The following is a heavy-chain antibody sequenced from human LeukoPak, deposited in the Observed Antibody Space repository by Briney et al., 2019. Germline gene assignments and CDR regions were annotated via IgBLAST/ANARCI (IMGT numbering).Heavy chain of an antibody. J-gene: IGHJ4*02. CDR3: AKDTTPYDNSGYTPDY. D-gene: IGHD3-22*01. CDR2: INPDGLQS. CDR1: GFTFSSYS. V-gene: IGHV3-7*01. Sequence: PGGSLRLSCAASGFTFSSYSMNWVRQAPEKGLEWVANINPDGLQSYYVDSVKGRFTVSRDNAKNSLYLQMNSLRGEDTAVFYCAKDTTPYDNSGYTPDYWGQGTLVTVSS.